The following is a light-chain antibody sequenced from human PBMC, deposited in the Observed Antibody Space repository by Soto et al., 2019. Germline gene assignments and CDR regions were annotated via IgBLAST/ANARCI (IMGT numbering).Light chain of an antibody. J-gene: IGLJ1*01. V-gene: IGLV2-14*01. Sequence: QSALTQPASVSGSPGQSITISFTGASSDVGCYNYVSWYQQHPGKAPKLMIYEVSNRPSGVSNRFSGSKSGNTASLTLSGRQAEDEADYYCNSYTSSSTHVFGTGTKLTVL. CDR2: EVS. CDR3: NSYTSSSTHV. CDR1: SSDVGCYNY.